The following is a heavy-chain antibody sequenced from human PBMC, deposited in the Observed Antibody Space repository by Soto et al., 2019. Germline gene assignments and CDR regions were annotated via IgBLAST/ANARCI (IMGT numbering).Heavy chain of an antibody. D-gene: IGHD2-2*01. CDR1: GYTFTSYG. J-gene: IGHJ6*02. CDR2: INPNSGGT. V-gene: IGHV1-2*02. Sequence: QVQLVQSGAEVKKPGASVKVSCKASGYTFTSYGISWVRQAPGQGLEWMGWINPNSGGTNYAQKFQGRVTMTRDTSSSTAYMELSRLRSDDTAVYYCARDRGVVPAAAYYYYGMDVWVQGTTVTVSS. CDR3: ARDRGVVPAAAYYYYGMDV.